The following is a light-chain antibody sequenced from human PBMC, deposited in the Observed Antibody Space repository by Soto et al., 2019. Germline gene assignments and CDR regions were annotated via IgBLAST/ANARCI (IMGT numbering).Light chain of an antibody. Sequence: QSVLTQPASVSGSPGQSITISCTGTSSDVGSYNLVSWYQQHPGKAPKLMIYEVSNRPSGVSTRFSGSKSGNTASLTISGLQAEDEADYYCSSYTSSSTLYVFGTGTKLTVL. CDR3: SSYTSSSTLYV. CDR1: SSDVGSYNL. CDR2: EVS. V-gene: IGLV2-14*02. J-gene: IGLJ1*01.